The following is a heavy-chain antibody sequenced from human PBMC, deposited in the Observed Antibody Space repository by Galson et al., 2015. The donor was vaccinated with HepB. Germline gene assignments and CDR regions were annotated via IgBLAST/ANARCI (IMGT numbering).Heavy chain of an antibody. D-gene: IGHD6-19*01. CDR3: AKELVVAGTPHFDY. V-gene: IGHV3-23*01. CDR2: ISDSGGST. Sequence: SLRLSCAASGFTFSNYAMSWVRQAPGKGLEWVSAISDSGGSTYYADSVKGRFTISRDNSKKTLYLQMNSLRDEDTAVYYCAKELVVAGTPHFDYWGQGTLVTVSS. CDR1: GFTFSNYA. J-gene: IGHJ4*02.